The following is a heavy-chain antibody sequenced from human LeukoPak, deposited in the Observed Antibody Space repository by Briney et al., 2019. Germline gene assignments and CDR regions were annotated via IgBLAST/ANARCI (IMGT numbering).Heavy chain of an antibody. CDR3: ASADRAAAGTFDY. CDR1: GGTFSSYA. D-gene: IGHD6-13*01. J-gene: IGHJ4*02. CDR2: IIPILGIA. Sequence: SVKVSCKASGGTFSSYAISWVRQAPGQGLEWMGRIIPILGIANYAQKFQGRVTITADKSTSTAYMELSSPRSEDTAVYYCASADRAAAGTFDYWGQGTLVTVSS. V-gene: IGHV1-69*04.